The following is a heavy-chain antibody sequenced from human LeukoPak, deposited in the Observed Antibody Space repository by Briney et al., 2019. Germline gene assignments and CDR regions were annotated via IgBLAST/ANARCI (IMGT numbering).Heavy chain of an antibody. Sequence: GGSLRLSCAASGFTFSNYNMNWVRQAPGKGLEWVSFVSSSTTYIYYADSVQGRFTISRDNSKSTLCLQMNSLRAEDTAVYYCAKQLGYCSDGSCYFPYWGQGTLVTVSS. J-gene: IGHJ4*02. D-gene: IGHD2-15*01. CDR2: VSSSTTYI. V-gene: IGHV3-21*04. CDR3: AKQLGYCSDGSCYFPY. CDR1: GFTFSNYN.